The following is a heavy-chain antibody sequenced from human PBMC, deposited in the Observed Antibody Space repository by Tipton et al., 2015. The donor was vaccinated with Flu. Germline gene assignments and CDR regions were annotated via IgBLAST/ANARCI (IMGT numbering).Heavy chain of an antibody. D-gene: IGHD3-22*01. V-gene: IGHV3-7*01. CDR2: IKEDGSET. Sequence: SLRLSCAASGFTFSNYWMTWIRQAPGKGLEWVANIKEDGSETYHVDSVRGRFTISRDNAKNSLYLQMDSLRAEDTAVYYCVMIYYDNSGYYDWGQGTLVTVSS. CDR3: VMIYYDNSGYYD. J-gene: IGHJ4*02. CDR1: GFTFSNYW.